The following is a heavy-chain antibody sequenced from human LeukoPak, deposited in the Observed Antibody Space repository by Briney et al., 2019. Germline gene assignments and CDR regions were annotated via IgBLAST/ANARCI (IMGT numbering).Heavy chain of an antibody. CDR2: VFQLQTVRS. D-gene: IGHD2-8*01. Sequence: SETLSLTCTVSGSSITSTYYWAWFRQPPGKGLEWIATVFQLQTVRSFYNKSLESRVTMSLDTSQNQSSLNLTSVTAADTALYFCARVLHAPKFIDSWGQGTLVTVSS. J-gene: IGHJ4*02. CDR1: GSSITSTYY. V-gene: IGHV4-38-2*02. CDR3: ARVLHAPKFIDS.